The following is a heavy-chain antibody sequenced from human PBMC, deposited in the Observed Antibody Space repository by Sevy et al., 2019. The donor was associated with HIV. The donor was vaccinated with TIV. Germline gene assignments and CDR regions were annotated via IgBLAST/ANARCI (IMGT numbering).Heavy chain of an antibody. Sequence: ASVKVSCKVSGYTLTELSMHWVRQAPGKGLEWMGGFVPEEGETIYAQKFQGRVTMTEDTSTDTDYMELGSLRSEDTAVYYCATDRSLRETYDFNGMDVWGQGTTVTVSS. CDR2: FVPEEGET. V-gene: IGHV1-24*01. CDR3: ATDRSLRETYDFNGMDV. D-gene: IGHD3-3*01. J-gene: IGHJ6*02. CDR1: GYTLTELS.